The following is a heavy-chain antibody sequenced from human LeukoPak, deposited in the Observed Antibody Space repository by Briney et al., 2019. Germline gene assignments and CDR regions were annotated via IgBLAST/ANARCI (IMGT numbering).Heavy chain of an antibody. V-gene: IGHV3-74*01. D-gene: IGHD3-10*01. CDR1: GFTFSSYW. CDR2: INSDGSST. J-gene: IGHJ4*02. CDR3: ARDPNPYYYGSGSYIFDY. Sequence: GGSLRLSCAASGFTFSSYWMHWVRQAPGKGLVWVSRINSDGSSTNYADSVKGRFTISRDNAKNTLYLQMNSLRAEDTAVYYCARDPNPYYYGSGSYIFDYWGQGTLVTVSS.